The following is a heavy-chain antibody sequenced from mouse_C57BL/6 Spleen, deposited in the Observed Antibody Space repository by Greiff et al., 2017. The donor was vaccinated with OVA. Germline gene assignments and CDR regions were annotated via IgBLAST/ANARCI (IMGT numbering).Heavy chain of an antibody. CDR3: ARVGARSYYFDY. CDR1: GYTFTSYW. CDR2: IDPSDSYT. Sequence: QVQLKQPGAELVMPGASVKLSCKASGYTFTSYWMHWVKQRPGQGLEWIGEIDPSDSYTNYNQKFKGKSTLTVDKSSSTAYMQLSSLTSEDSAVYYCARVGARSYYFDYWGQGTTLTVSS. J-gene: IGHJ2*01. V-gene: IGHV1-69*01.